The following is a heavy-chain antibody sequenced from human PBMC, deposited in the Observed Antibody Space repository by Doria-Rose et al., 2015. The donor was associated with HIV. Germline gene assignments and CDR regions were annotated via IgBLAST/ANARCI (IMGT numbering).Heavy chain of an antibody. Sequence: QVTLKESGPVLVKPTETPTLTCTVSGVSLSSPGMGVSWIRQPPGKALEWLANIFSDDERSYKTSLKSGLTISRGTSKSQVVLTMTDMDPVDTATYYCARIKSSRWYHKYYFDFWGQGTLVIVSA. V-gene: IGHV2-26*01. CDR2: IFSDDER. D-gene: IGHD6-13*01. J-gene: IGHJ4*02. CDR1: GVSLSSPGMG. CDR3: ARIKSSRWYHKYYFDF.